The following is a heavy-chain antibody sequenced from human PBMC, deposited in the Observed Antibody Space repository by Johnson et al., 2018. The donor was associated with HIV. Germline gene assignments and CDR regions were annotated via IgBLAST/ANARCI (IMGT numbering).Heavy chain of an antibody. CDR3: AKGRTGYSSSLAPDAFDI. D-gene: IGHD6-13*01. CDR2: ISGSGGST. V-gene: IGHV3-23*04. CDR1: GFTVSSNY. J-gene: IGHJ3*02. Sequence: VQLVESGGGLIQPGGSLRLSCAASGFTVSSNYMSWVRQAPGKGLEWVSVISGSGGSTYSADSVKGRVTISRDNSKNTLYLQMNSLRAEETAVYYCAKGRTGYSSSLAPDAFDIWGQGTMVTVSS.